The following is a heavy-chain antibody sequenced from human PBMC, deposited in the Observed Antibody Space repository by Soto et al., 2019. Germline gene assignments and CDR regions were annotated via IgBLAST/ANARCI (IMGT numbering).Heavy chain of an antibody. V-gene: IGHV1-8*01. CDR3: ARGSDIVLMVYAPSYYYMDV. Sequence: ASVKVSCKASGYTFTSYDINWVRQATGQGLEWLGCMNPNSGNTGYAQKFQGRVTMTRNTSISTAYMELSSLRSEDTAVYYCARGSDIVLMVYAPSYYYMDVWGKGTTVTVSS. J-gene: IGHJ6*03. CDR2: MNPNSGNT. CDR1: GYTFTSYD. D-gene: IGHD2-8*01.